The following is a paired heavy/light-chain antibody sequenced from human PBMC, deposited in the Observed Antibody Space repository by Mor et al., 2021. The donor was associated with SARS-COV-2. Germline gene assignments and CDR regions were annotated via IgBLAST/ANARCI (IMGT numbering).Light chain of an antibody. V-gene: IGKV3-15*01. CDR1: QSVSSN. J-gene: IGKJ2*01. CDR3: QQYINWPPYT. CDR2: GAS. Sequence: EIVMTQSPATLSVSPGERATLSCRASQSVSSNLAWYQQKPGQAPRLLIYGASARATGFPARFSGSGSGTEFTLTISSLQSEDFAVYYCQQYINWPPYTFGQGTKLEI.
Heavy chain of an antibody. Sequence: EVQLVESGGGLVQPGGSLRLSCSASGFVFSSYGMQWVRQAPGKGLEYVSAISGNGGSTYYADSVTGRFTVSRDNSKNTLYLQMSSLRPEDTAVYYCLSSRDGYNPTEYWGQGTLVTVSS. J-gene: IGHJ4*02. CDR1: GFVFSSYG. CDR3: LSSRDGYNPTEY. V-gene: IGHV3-64D*08. D-gene: IGHD5-12*01. CDR2: ISGNGGST.